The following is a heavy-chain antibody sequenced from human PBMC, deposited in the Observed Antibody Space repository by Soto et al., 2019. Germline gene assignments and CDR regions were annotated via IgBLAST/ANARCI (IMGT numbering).Heavy chain of an antibody. CDR1: GFTFSSYA. J-gene: IGHJ4*02. CDR2: ISYDGSNK. Sequence: GGSLRLSCAASGFTFSSYAMHWVRQAPGKGLEWVAVISYDGSNKYYADSVKGRFTISRDNSKNTLYLQMNSLKAEDTAVYYWARVAVEVSCFDYWGQGTLVTVSS. D-gene: IGHD3-3*01. V-gene: IGHV3-30-3*01. CDR3: ARVAVEVSCFDY.